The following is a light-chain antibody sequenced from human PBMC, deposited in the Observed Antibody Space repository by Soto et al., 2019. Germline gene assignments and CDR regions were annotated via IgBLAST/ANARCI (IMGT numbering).Light chain of an antibody. CDR1: QSINSIY. J-gene: IGKJ5*01. V-gene: IGKV3-20*01. CDR2: GAS. Sequence: EIVLTQSPGTLSLSPGERATLSCRASQSINSIYLAWYQQKPGQAPRLLIYGASTRATAIPARFSGSGSGTEFTLTISNLQSEDSAVYYCQQFGSSGPLTFGGGTRLEIK. CDR3: QQFGSSGPLT.